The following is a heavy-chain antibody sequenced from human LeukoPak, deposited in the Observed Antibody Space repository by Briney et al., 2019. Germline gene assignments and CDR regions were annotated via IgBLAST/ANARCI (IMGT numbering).Heavy chain of an antibody. V-gene: IGHV4-61*01. D-gene: IGHD6-19*01. J-gene: IGHJ4*02. Sequence: SETLSLTCTVSGGSVGSGSYYWSWIRQPPGKGLEWIGYIYYSGSTNYNPSLKSRVTISVDTSKNQFSLKLSSVTAADTAVYYCARGPESSGSFDYWGQGTLVTVSS. CDR3: ARGPESSGSFDY. CDR1: GGSVGSGSYY. CDR2: IYYSGST.